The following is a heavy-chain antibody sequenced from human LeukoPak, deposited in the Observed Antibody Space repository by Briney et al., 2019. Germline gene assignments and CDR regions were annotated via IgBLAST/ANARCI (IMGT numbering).Heavy chain of an antibody. CDR3: AKARTNIVVVPAALGY. V-gene: IGHV3-23*01. D-gene: IGHD2-2*01. CDR2: ISGSGGST. Sequence: GGSLRLSCAASGFTFSSYAMSWVRQAPGKGLEWVSAISGSGGSTYYADSVKGRFTISRDNSRNTLYLQMNSLRAEDTAVYYCAKARTNIVVVPAALGYWGQGTLVTVSS. J-gene: IGHJ4*02. CDR1: GFTFSSYA.